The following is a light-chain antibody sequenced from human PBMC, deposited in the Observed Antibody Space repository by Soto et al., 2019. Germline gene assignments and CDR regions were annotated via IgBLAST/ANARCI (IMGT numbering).Light chain of an antibody. CDR3: QSYDNSNHEWM. CDR1: HNDIGTYDY. V-gene: IGLV2-14*03. J-gene: IGLJ3*02. Sequence: QSALTQPTSVSGSPGQSITISCTGNHNDIGTYDYVSWYQQHPGRAPRLLIHGVTTRPSGISGRFSASKSGLTASLTISGLQPEDEADYYCQSYDNSNHEWMFGGGTKLTVL. CDR2: GVT.